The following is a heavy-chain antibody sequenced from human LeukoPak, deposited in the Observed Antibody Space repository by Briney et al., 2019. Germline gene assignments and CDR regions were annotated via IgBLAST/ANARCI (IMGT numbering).Heavy chain of an antibody. CDR3: ARDGGQWLVVLFGY. D-gene: IGHD6-19*01. CDR1: GFTFSSYW. V-gene: IGHV3-7*01. Sequence: GGSLRLSCAASGFTFSSYWMSWVRQAPGKGLEWVANIKQDGNEKYYLDSVKGRFTISRDNAKNSLYLQMNSVRAEHTAVYYCARDGGQWLVVLFGYWGQGTLVTVS. CDR2: IKQDGNEK. J-gene: IGHJ4*02.